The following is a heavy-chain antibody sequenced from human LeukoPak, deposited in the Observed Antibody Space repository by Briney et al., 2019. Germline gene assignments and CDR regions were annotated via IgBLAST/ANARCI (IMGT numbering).Heavy chain of an antibody. CDR2: INSDGRST. Sequence: GGSLRLSCAASGFTFSSYWMHWVRQAPGKGLVWVSHINSDGRSTSYADSVKGRFTIPRDNAKNTLYLQMNSLRAEDTAVYYCARDSTNLIDYWGQGTLVTVSS. D-gene: IGHD1-1*01. CDR3: ARDSTNLIDY. J-gene: IGHJ4*02. CDR1: GFTFSSYW. V-gene: IGHV3-74*01.